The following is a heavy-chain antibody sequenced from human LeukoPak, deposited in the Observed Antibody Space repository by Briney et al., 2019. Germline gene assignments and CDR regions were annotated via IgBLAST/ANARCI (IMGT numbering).Heavy chain of an antibody. CDR2: IKEDGSEN. CDR1: GFTFSSYC. J-gene: IGHJ6*02. V-gene: IGHV3-7*04. Sequence: PGGSLRLSCAASGFTFSSYCMNWVRQAPGKGLEWAANIKEDGSENYYLESVKGRFTISRDNAKNSLYLQMNSLRAEDTAVYYCAKASGTSQYSVMDVWGQGTTVTVSS. CDR3: AKASGTSQYSVMDV. D-gene: IGHD3-10*01.